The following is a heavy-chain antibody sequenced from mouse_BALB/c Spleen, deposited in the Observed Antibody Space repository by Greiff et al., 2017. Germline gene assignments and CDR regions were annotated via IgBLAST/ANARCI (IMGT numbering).Heavy chain of an antibody. J-gene: IGHJ3*01. CDR3: TRAGGGTAY. Sequence: LKQPGSELVRPGASVKLSCKASGYTFTSYWMHWVKQRPGQGLEWIGNIYPGSGSTNYDEKFKSKATLTVDTSSSTAYMQLSSLTSEDSAVYYCTRAGGGTAYWGQGTLVTVSA. CDR2: IYPGSGST. V-gene: IGHV1S22*01. CDR1: GYTFTSYW. D-gene: IGHD3-3*01.